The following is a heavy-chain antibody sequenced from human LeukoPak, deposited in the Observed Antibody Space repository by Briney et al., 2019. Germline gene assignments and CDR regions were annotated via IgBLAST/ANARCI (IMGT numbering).Heavy chain of an antibody. CDR2: IYYSGST. Sequence: PSETLSLTCTVSGGSISSYYWSWIRQPPGKGLEWIGYIYYSGSTNYNPSLKSRVTISVDTSKNQFSLKLSSVTAADTAVYYCARQDREYSSSLDYWGQGTLVTVSS. CDR1: GGSISSYY. CDR3: ARQDREYSSSLDY. V-gene: IGHV4-59*08. J-gene: IGHJ4*02. D-gene: IGHD6-6*01.